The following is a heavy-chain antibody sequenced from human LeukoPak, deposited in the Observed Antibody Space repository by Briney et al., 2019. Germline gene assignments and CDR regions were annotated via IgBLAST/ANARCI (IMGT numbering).Heavy chain of an antibody. CDR3: TTVPGSGWCFDY. CDR2: IKSKTGGGTT. V-gene: IGHV3-15*01. CDR1: GFTLSNAW. D-gene: IGHD6-19*01. J-gene: IGHJ4*02. Sequence: GGSLRLSCAASGFTLSNAWMSWVRQAPGKGLEWVGRIKSKTGGGTTDYAAPVEGRFTISRDDSKNTLYLQMNSLKTEDTAVYYCTTVPGSGWCFDYWGQGTLVTVSS.